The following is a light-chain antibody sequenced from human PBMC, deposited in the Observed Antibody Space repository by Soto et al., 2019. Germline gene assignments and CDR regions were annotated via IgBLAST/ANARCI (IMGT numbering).Light chain of an antibody. CDR2: XXX. Sequence: QSALTQPPSASGSPGQSVTISCTGTSSDVGAYKYVSWYQQYPGKAPKLMIYXXXKXXXXXXXXXXGSKSGKTASLTVSGXXPEDEADYHCTSYAGSNIWVFGGGTKLTVL. CDR3: TSYAGSNIWV. J-gene: IGLJ3*02. V-gene: IGLV2-8*01. CDR1: SSDVGAYKY.